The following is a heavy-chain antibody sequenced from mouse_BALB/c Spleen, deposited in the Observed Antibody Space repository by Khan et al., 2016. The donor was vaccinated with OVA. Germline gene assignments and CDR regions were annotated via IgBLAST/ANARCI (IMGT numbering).Heavy chain of an antibody. CDR2: MRAGGGK. V-gene: IGHV2-6-5*01. J-gene: IGHJ4*01. Sequence: QVQLKESGPGLVAPSQSLTISCTVSGFSLTDYAISWIRQPPGKGMEWLGVMRAGGGKYYYSVLKYRLCVSKANSKIQVFLKVNSLPTDDTSMYYCSKDPPYYGMDYWGQGTSVTVSS. CDR1: GFSLTDYA. CDR3: SKDPPYYGMDY.